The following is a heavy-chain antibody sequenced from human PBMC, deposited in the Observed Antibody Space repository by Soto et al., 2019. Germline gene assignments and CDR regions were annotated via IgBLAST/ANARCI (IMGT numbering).Heavy chain of an antibody. CDR3: ACYSIVGATIGVWIDY. CDR1: GYTFTSYG. V-gene: IGHV1-18*01. CDR2: ISAYKGNT. D-gene: IGHD1-26*01. J-gene: IGHJ4*02. Sequence: QFKLVQSGAEVKNPGASVKVSCKASGYTFTSYGISWVRQDPGQGLDWMGWISAYKGNTNYAQKLQGRVTMSTDTSTSTANMVLRSLRSDDTAVYYCACYSIVGATIGVWIDYWGQGTLVTVSS.